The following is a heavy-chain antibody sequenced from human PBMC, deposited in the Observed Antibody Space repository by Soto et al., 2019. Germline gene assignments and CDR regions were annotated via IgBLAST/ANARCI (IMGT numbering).Heavy chain of an antibody. CDR2: MNPNSGNT. Sequence: QVQLVQSGAEVKKPGASVKVSCKASGYTFTSYDINWVRQATGQGLEWMGWMNPNSGNTDYAQKFQCRVTMTTNASISTAYMELSSLRSEDTAVYYCARERSAAGAGWFDPWGQGTLVTVSS. J-gene: IGHJ5*02. CDR1: GYTFTSYD. CDR3: ARERSAAGAGWFDP. D-gene: IGHD6-13*01. V-gene: IGHV1-8*01.